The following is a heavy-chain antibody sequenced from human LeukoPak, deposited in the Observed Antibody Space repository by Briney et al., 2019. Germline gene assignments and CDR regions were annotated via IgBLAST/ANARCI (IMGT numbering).Heavy chain of an antibody. Sequence: GGSLRLSCAASGFTFGTFAMTWVRQAPGKGLEWVSAISSSADNTYYADSVKGRFTISRDNAMNSLYLQMNSLRAEDTAVYYCARGDGIAAREALFDYWGQGTLVTVSS. CDR2: ISSSADNT. CDR1: GFTFGTFA. CDR3: ARGDGIAAREALFDY. J-gene: IGHJ4*02. D-gene: IGHD6-6*01. V-gene: IGHV3-23*01.